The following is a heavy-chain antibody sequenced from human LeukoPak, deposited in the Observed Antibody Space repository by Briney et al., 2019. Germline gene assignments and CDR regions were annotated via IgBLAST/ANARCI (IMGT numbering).Heavy chain of an antibody. CDR1: GGSISSYY. CDR2: IYTSGST. Sequence: SETLSLTCTVSGGSISSYYWSWIRQPAGKGLGWIGRIYTSGSTNYNPSLKSRVTMSVDTSKDQFSLKLSSVTAADTAVYYCARDGDSSGNRRGPFDYWGQGTLVTVSS. J-gene: IGHJ4*02. D-gene: IGHD3-22*01. V-gene: IGHV4-4*07. CDR3: ARDGDSSGNRRGPFDY.